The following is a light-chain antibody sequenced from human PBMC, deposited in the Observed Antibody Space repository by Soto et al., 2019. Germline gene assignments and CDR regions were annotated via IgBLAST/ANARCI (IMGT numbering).Light chain of an antibody. CDR1: SSDVGGYNY. CDR2: AVT. Sequence: QSALTQPASVSGSPGQSITISCTGTSSDVGGYNYVSWYQQHPGKAPKLMIYAVTDRPSGVSSRFSGSKSGNTASLTISGLQAEDEADYYCTSYSRYRVLVFGGGTKVTVL. V-gene: IGLV2-14*01. J-gene: IGLJ3*02. CDR3: TSYSRYRVLV.